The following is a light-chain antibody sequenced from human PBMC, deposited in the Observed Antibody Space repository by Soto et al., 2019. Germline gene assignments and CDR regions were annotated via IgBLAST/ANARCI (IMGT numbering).Light chain of an antibody. CDR3: LQDYSCPWT. CDR1: QSISSW. V-gene: IGKV1-5*03. Sequence: DIQMTQSPSILSASVGDRVTITCRASQSISSWLAWYQQKPGKAPNLLIHKASHLESGVPSRFSGSGSGTEFTLTISSLQPEDFATYYCLQDYSCPWTFGQGTKVDI. CDR2: KAS. J-gene: IGKJ1*01.